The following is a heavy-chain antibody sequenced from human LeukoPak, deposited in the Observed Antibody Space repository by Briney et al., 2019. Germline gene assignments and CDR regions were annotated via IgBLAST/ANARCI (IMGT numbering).Heavy chain of an antibody. V-gene: IGHV2-5*01. D-gene: IGHD3-22*01. Sequence: SGPTLVKPTQTLTLTCTFSGFSLTTGGVAVGWIRQPPGKALEWLALIYGNDDKRYSPSLKSRLTISKDTSKNQVVLTMTNMDPVDTATYYCTRISFLGGYSSGYFYWGQGTLVTVSS. CDR2: IYGNDDK. J-gene: IGHJ4*02. CDR1: GFSLTTGGVA. CDR3: TRISFLGGYSSGYFY.